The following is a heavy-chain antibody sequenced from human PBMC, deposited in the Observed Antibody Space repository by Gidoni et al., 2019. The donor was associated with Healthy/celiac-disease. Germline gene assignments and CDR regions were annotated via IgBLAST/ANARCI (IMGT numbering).Heavy chain of an antibody. Sequence: QVQLVQSGAEVKKPGSPGKVSCKAPGGTFSSYAICWVRQAPGQGLEWMGGIIPIFGTANYAQKFQGRVTITADESTSTAYMELSSLRSEDTAVYYCARAWGYNSGWFDPWGQGTLVTVSS. CDR3: ARAWGYNSGWFDP. CDR2: IIPIFGTA. V-gene: IGHV1-69*01. CDR1: GGTFSSYA. J-gene: IGHJ5*02. D-gene: IGHD1-20*01.